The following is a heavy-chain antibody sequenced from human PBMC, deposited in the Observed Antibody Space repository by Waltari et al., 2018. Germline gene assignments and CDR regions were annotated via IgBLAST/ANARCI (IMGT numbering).Heavy chain of an antibody. CDR1: GGSISSATYY. J-gene: IGHJ4*02. D-gene: IGHD3-22*01. CDR3: ARDSYYYDGSGYPAR. CDR2: IHVNGTT. V-gene: IGHV4-61*02. Sequence: QVQLQESGPGLVKPSQTLSLSCTVSGGSISSATYYWSWIRQPAGKGLEWIGRIHVNGTTNYNPSLISRVTRSVDTSRNQFFLTVNSVTAADTAVYYCARDSYYYDGSGYPARWGQGTRVTVSS.